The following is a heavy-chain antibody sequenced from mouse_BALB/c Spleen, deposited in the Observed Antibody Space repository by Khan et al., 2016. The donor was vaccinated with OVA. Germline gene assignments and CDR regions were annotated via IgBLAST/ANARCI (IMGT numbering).Heavy chain of an antibody. CDR1: GYSITSDYA. CDR2: ISYSGST. J-gene: IGHJ4*01. V-gene: IGHV3-2*02. CDR3: AGYGNFYYAMDY. Sequence: VQLKESGPGLVKPSQSLSLTCTVTGYSITSDYAWNWIRQFPGNKLEWMGYISYSGSTSSNPSLKSRISITRDTSKNTFFLQLNSVTTEDTATYYCAGYGNFYYAMDYWGQGTSVTVSS. D-gene: IGHD2-1*01.